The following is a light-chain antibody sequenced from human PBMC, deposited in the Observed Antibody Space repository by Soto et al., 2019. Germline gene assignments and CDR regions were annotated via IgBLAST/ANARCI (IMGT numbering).Light chain of an antibody. CDR2: GGY. CDR1: QDVSGF. V-gene: IGKV1-9*01. Sequence: DIQLTQSTSMLSASVRARVTLTCRASQDVSGFLAWYQHASGYAPNILIYGGYSIQSGVSSRFSGSGSGTEFSLTITSLMPEEFVTYYCQYLNGARTITFGQGTRLEIK. J-gene: IGKJ5*01. CDR3: QYLNGARTIT.